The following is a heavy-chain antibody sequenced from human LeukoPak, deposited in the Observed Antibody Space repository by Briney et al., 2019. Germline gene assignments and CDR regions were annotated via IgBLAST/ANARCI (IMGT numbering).Heavy chain of an antibody. CDR3: ATRGGGRYDYVWGIDY. CDR1: GFTFSNYA. CDR2: ISGSGGST. J-gene: IGHJ4*02. Sequence: PGGSLRLSCAASGFTFSNYAMSWVRQAPGKGLEWVSAISGSGGSTYYADSVKGRFTISRDNSKNTLYLQMNSLRAEDTAVYYCATRGGGRYDYVWGIDYWGQGTLVTVSS. V-gene: IGHV3-23*01. D-gene: IGHD3-16*01.